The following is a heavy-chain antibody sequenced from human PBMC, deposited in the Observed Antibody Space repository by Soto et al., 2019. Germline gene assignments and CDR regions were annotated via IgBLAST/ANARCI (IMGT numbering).Heavy chain of an antibody. D-gene: IGHD2-2*01. J-gene: IGHJ6*02. V-gene: IGHV3-15*07. CDR1: GFTFSNAW. Sequence: GGSLRLSCAASGFTFSNAWMNWVRQAPGKGLEWVGRIKSKTDGGTTDYATPVKGRFTISRDDSKNTLYLQMNSLKTEDTAVYYCTTEYCSSTSCYLNYVMYVSSQGTTVTGSS. CDR3: TTEYCSSTSCYLNYVMYV. CDR2: IKSKTDGGTT.